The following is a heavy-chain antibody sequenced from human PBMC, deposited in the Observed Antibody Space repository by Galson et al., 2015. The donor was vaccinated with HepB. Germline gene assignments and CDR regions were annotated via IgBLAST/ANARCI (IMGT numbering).Heavy chain of an antibody. CDR1: GGSISSSNYY. V-gene: IGHV4-39*07. Sequence: SETLSLTCTLSGGSISSSNYYWGWIRQPPGKGLEWIGSIYYDGRSYYNPSLKSRVTISVDTSKNQFSLNLTSVTAADTAVYFCARDDILGATYFDYWGQGTLVTVSS. D-gene: IGHD1-26*01. CDR3: ARDDILGATYFDY. J-gene: IGHJ4*02. CDR2: IYYDGRS.